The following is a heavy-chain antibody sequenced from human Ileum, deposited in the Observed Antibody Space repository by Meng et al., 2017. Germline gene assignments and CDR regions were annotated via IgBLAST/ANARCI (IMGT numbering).Heavy chain of an antibody. CDR3: VRGPARETHDFDY. CDR1: GGPFNDYY. Sequence: LVMPSETLALPVCCFGGPFNDYYWSWVRQSPGQWLEWIGQIHHSGRTNYKSSLERRVTISVDTSKSQFSLKLTSVTAADTAMYYCVRGPARETHDFDYWGQGALVTVSS. D-gene: IGHD1-26*01. CDR2: IHHSGRT. J-gene: IGHJ4*02. V-gene: IGHV4-34*01.